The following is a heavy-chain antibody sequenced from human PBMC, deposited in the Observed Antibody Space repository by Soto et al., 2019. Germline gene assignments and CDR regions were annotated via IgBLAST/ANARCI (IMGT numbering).Heavy chain of an antibody. Sequence: GASVKVSCKASGYTFTSYGISWVRQAPGQGLEWMGWISAYNGNTNYAQKLQGRVTMTTDTSTSTAYMELRSLRSDDTAVYYCARVGPYVLRFLERNRWFDPWGQGTLVTVSS. CDR2: ISAYNGNT. CDR3: ARVGPYVLRFLERNRWFDP. J-gene: IGHJ5*02. D-gene: IGHD3-3*01. CDR1: GYTFTSYG. V-gene: IGHV1-18*01.